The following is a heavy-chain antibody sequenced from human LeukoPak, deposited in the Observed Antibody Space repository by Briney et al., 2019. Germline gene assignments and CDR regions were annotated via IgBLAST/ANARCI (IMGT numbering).Heavy chain of an antibody. CDR1: GYTLTELS. Sequence: ASVKVSCKVSGYTLTELSMHWVRQAPGKGLEWMGGFDPEDGETIYAQKFQGRVTMTEDTSTDTAYMELSSLRSEDTAVYYCATGATYSSGWYSSWFDPWGQGTLVTVSS. V-gene: IGHV1-24*01. CDR3: ATGATYSSGWYSSWFDP. D-gene: IGHD6-19*01. J-gene: IGHJ5*02. CDR2: FDPEDGET.